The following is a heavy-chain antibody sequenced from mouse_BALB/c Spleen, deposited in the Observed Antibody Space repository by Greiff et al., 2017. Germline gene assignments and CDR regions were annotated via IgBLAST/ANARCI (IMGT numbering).Heavy chain of an antibody. J-gene: IGHJ4*01. CDR1: GFTFSSYG. CDR2: INSNGGST. Sequence: EVKLMESGGGLVQPGGSLKLSCAASGFTFSSYGMSWVRQTPDKRLELVATINSNGGSTYYPDSVKGRFTISRDNAKNTLYLQMSSLKSEDTAMYYCARKGGNYDYAMDYWGQGTSVTVSS. V-gene: IGHV5-6-3*01. D-gene: IGHD2-1*01. CDR3: ARKGGNYDYAMDY.